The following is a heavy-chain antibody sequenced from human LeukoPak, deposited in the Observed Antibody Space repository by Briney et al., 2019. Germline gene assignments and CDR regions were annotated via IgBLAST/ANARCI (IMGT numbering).Heavy chain of an antibody. V-gene: IGHV3-23*01. J-gene: IGHJ4*02. CDR1: GFTFSSYA. CDR3: AKDLRVATPSYYFDY. CDR2: ISGSGGST. D-gene: IGHD5-12*01. Sequence: GGSLRLSCAASGFTFSSYAMSWVRQAPGKGLEWVSAISGSGGSTYYADSVKGRFTISRDSSKNTLYLQMNSLRAEDTAVYYCAKDLRVATPSYYFDYWGQGTLVTVSS.